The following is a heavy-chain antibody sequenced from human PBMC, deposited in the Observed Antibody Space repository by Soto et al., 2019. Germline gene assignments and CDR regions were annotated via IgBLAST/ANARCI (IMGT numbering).Heavy chain of an antibody. D-gene: IGHD2-2*01. V-gene: IGHV3-23*01. J-gene: IGHJ4*02. CDR3: AKDPLLSDIVVVPAAADY. CDR2: ISGSGGST. CDR1: GFTFSSYA. Sequence: GGSLRLSCAASGFTFSSYAMSWVRQAPGKGLEWVSAISGSGGSTYYADSVKGRFTISRDNSKNTLYLQMNSLRAEDTAVYYCAKDPLLSDIVVVPAAADYWGQGTLVTVSS.